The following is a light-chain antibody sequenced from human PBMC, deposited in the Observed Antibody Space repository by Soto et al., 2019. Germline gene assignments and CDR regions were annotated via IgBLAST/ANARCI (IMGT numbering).Light chain of an antibody. J-gene: IGKJ1*01. Sequence: EIVLTQSPGTLSLSPSERATLSCRASQRVSRSYLAWYQHKPGQAPRLLIYGASSRSPGIPDRFSGSGSGTDFTLTISRLEPEDFAVYYCQQYAASPRTFGQGTQVEVK. V-gene: IGKV3-20*01. CDR3: QQYAASPRT. CDR1: QRVSRSY. CDR2: GAS.